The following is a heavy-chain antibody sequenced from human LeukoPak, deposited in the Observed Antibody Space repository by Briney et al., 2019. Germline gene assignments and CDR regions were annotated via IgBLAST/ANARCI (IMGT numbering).Heavy chain of an antibody. CDR2: ISSSSSTI. CDR1: GFTFSSYS. V-gene: IGHV3-48*04. J-gene: IGHJ4*02. CDR3: ARDFTGASGY. D-gene: IGHD3-10*01. Sequence: PGGSLRLSCAASGFTFSSYSMNWVRQAPGKGLEWVSYISSSSSTIYYADSVKGRFTISRDNAKNSLYLQMNSLRAEDTAVYYCARDFTGASGYWGQGTLVTVSS.